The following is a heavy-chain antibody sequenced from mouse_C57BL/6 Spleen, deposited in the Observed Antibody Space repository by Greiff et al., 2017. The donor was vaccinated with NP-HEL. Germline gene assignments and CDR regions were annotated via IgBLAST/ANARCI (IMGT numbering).Heavy chain of an antibody. CDR3: ARGPYYYGSSYVDY. CDR1: GYTFTSYW. D-gene: IGHD1-1*01. V-gene: IGHV1-52*01. Sequence: QVQLKQSGAELVRPGSSVKLSCKASGYTFTSYWMHWVKQRPIQGLEWIGNIDPSDSETHYNQKFKDKATLTVDKSSSTAYMQLSSLTSEDSAGYYCARGPYYYGSSYVDYWGQGTTLTVSS. CDR2: IDPSDSET. J-gene: IGHJ2*01.